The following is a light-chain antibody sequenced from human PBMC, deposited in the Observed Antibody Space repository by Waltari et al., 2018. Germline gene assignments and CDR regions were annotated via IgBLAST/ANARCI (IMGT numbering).Light chain of an antibody. Sequence: QSALTQPRSVSGSPGQSVTISCTGTSSDAGDYNYFSWYQQDPGKAPKLMIYDVNKRPSGVPDRFSGSKSGNTASLTISGLQADDEADYYCCSYAGSYSWVFGGGTKLTVL. CDR3: CSYAGSYSWV. V-gene: IGLV2-11*01. CDR2: DVN. CDR1: SSDAGDYNY. J-gene: IGLJ3*02.